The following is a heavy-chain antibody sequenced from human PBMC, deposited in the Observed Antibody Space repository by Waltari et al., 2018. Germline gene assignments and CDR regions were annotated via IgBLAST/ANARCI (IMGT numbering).Heavy chain of an antibody. CDR3: AKVGAGSTSSRYYYYYMDV. CDR2: IRYDGSNK. CDR1: GFTFSSYG. Sequence: QVQLVESGGGVVQPGGSLRLSCAASGFTFSSYGMHWVRQAPGKGLEWVAFIRYDGSNKYYADSVKGRFTISRDNSKNTLYLQMNSVRAEDTAVYYCAKVGAGSTSSRYYYYYMDVWGKGTTVTISS. V-gene: IGHV3-30*02. D-gene: IGHD2-2*01. J-gene: IGHJ6*03.